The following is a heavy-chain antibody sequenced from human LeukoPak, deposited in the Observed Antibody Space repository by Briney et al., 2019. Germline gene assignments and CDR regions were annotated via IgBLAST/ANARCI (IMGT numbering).Heavy chain of an antibody. D-gene: IGHD3-16*01. CDR3: AKAKFGPMSGTDV. J-gene: IGHJ6*02. V-gene: IGHV3-23*01. Sequence: GGSLRLSCAASGFTFSSYAMSWVRQTPGKGLEWVSTISESAGSIYYADSVKGRSTISRDNSKYTLSLQMNSLRAEDTAVYYCAKAKFGPMSGTDVWGQGTTVTVSS. CDR1: GFTFSSYA. CDR2: ISESAGSI.